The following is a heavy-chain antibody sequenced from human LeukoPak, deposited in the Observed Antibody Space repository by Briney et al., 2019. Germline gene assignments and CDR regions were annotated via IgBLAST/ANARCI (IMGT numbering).Heavy chain of an antibody. D-gene: IGHD6-13*01. J-gene: IGHJ3*02. Sequence: KTSETLSLTCTVSGGSISSYYWSWIRQPPGKGLEWIGYIYYSGSTNYNPSLKSRVTISVDTSKNQFSLKLSSVTAADTAVCYCAREGTAGTAFDIWGQGTMVTVSS. CDR1: GGSISSYY. V-gene: IGHV4-59*01. CDR3: AREGTAGTAFDI. CDR2: IYYSGST.